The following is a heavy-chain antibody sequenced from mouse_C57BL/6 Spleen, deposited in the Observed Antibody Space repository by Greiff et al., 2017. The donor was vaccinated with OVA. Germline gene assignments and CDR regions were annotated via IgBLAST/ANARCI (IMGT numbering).Heavy chain of an antibody. V-gene: IGHV1-69*01. D-gene: IGHD2-5*01. Sequence: VQLQQPGAELVMPGASVKLSCKASGYTFTSYWMHWVKQRPGQGLEWIGEIDPSDSYTNYNQKFKGKSTLTVDKSSSTAYMQLSSLTSEDSAVYYCARKGYYSNSYYFDYWGQGTTLTVSS. CDR3: ARKGYYSNSYYFDY. CDR2: IDPSDSYT. CDR1: GYTFTSYW. J-gene: IGHJ2*01.